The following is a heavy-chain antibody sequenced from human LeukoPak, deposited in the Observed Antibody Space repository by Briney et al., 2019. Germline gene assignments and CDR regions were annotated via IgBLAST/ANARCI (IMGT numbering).Heavy chain of an antibody. CDR3: SRGGYSDYDYGPDY. CDR1: GFTVSSNY. CDR2: LYSGGNT. D-gene: IGHD5-12*01. Sequence: PGGSLRLSCAASGFTVSSNYMSWVRQAPGEGLEWVSVLYSGGNTWYADSVKGRFTISRDNAKNTMYLQMNSLRAEDTAVYYCSRGGYSDYDYGPDYWGQGTLVTVSS. V-gene: IGHV3-53*01. J-gene: IGHJ4*02.